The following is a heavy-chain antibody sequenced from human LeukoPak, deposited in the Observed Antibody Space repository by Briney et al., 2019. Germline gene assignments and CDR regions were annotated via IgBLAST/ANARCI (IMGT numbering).Heavy chain of an antibody. Sequence: PSETLSLTCSVSGDSISSSNWWIWLRQPPGKGLEWIGEIYHSGRGGTNYNPSLKSRATISIDNAKNQFSLMVRSVTAADTAVYFCARDNPRTTTYSSGSSFDFWGQGNLATVSS. J-gene: IGHJ4*02. CDR3: ARDNPRTTTYSSGSSFDF. D-gene: IGHD6-19*01. CDR2: IYHSGRGGT. CDR1: GDSISSSNW. V-gene: IGHV4-4*02.